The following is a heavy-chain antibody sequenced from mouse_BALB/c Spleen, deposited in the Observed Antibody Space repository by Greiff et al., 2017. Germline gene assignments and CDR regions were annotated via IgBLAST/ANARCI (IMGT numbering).Heavy chain of an antibody. D-gene: IGHD4-1*01. CDR2: IDPANGNT. CDR1: GFNIKDTY. CDR3: AELGRDDY. V-gene: IGHV14-3*02. Sequence: DVQLQESGAELVKPGASVKLSCTASGFNIKDTYMHWVKQRPEQGLEWIGRIDPANGNTKYDPKFQGKATIKADTSSNTAYLQLSSLTSEDTAVYYCAELGRDDYWGQGTTLTVSS. J-gene: IGHJ2*01.